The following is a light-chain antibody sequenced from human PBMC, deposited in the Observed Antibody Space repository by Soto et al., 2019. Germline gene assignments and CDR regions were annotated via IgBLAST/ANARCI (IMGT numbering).Light chain of an antibody. CDR2: EIS. V-gene: IGLV2-8*01. CDR1: SSDVGGYNY. J-gene: IGLJ2*01. CDR3: YSYAGRTVV. Sequence: QSALTQPPSASGSPGQSVTISCSGTSSDVGGYNYVSWYQQHPGKAPKLTIYEISKRPSGVPDRFSGSKSGNTASLTVSGLQAEDEADYYCYSYAGRTVVFGGGTKLTVL.